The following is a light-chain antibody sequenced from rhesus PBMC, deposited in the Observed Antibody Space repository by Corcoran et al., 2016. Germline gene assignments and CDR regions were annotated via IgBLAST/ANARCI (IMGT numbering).Light chain of an antibody. CDR2: GAS. V-gene: IGKV3S9*01. J-gene: IGKJ4*01. CDR3: QQYSDWPLT. Sequence: EIVMTQSPATLSLSPGERAILSCRASQSVSSYVACDQQKPEQAHRLLIYGASSRATGIPDRFSGSGSGTDFTLTISSLEPEDFAVYYCQQYSDWPLTFGGGTKVEI. CDR1: QSVSSY.